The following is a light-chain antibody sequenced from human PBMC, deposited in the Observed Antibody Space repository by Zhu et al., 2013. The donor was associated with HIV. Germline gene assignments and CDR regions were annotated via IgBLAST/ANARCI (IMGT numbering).Light chain of an antibody. CDR2: DAS. Sequence: EIVLTQSPATLSLSPGERATLSCRASQSVTTYLAWYQQKPGQAPRLLIYDASNRATGIPARFTGSGSGTDFTLTISRLEPEDFAVYYCQQYGSPSLTFGGGPKVE. CDR1: QSVTTY. V-gene: IGKV3-11*01. CDR3: QQYGSPSLT. J-gene: IGKJ4*01.